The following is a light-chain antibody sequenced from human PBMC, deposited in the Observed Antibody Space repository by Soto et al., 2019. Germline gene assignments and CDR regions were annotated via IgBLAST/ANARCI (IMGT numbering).Light chain of an antibody. CDR3: QQYGSSPRT. V-gene: IGKV3-20*01. CDR1: QSVSSSY. Sequence: IVLTQSPGTLSLSPGERATLSCRASQSVSSSYLAWYKQKPGQAPRLLIYGASSRATGIPDRFSGSGSGTDFTRTISRLEPEDFAVYYCQQYGSSPRTFGGGTKVEIK. CDR2: GAS. J-gene: IGKJ4*01.